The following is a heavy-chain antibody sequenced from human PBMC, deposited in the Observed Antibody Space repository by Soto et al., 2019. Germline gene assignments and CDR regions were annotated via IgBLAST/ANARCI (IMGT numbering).Heavy chain of an antibody. J-gene: IGHJ4*02. CDR2: IYPGDSET. CDR3: ARLGFPGAIYFDS. V-gene: IGHV5-51*01. Sequence: GEALNISFKGSGYNFTTFWIGWVRQMPGKGLEWMGIIYPGDSETKYSPDFEGQVTISADRSTNAAYLQWRSLRASDTAMYYCARLGFPGAIYFDSWGLGTLVTVSS. CDR1: GYNFTTFW.